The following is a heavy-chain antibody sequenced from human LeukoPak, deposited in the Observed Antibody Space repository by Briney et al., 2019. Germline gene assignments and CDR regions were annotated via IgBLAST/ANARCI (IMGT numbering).Heavy chain of an antibody. Sequence: GGSLRLSCAASGFTFSGHEVNWVRQAPGKGLEWLSYISTTGSTIYYADSVKGRFTISRDNAKNSLYLQMNSLRAEDTAVYYCARADPYGDSTPDYWGQGTPVTVSS. CDR3: ARADPYGDSTPDY. CDR1: GFTFSGHE. V-gene: IGHV3-48*03. D-gene: IGHD4-17*01. CDR2: ISTTGSTI. J-gene: IGHJ4*02.